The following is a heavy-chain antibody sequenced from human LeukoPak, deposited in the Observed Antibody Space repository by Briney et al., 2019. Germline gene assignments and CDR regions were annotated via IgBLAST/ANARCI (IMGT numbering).Heavy chain of an antibody. CDR2: IYYSGST. J-gene: IGHJ4*02. Sequence: SETLSLTCTVSGGSMNSYYWSWIRQTPGKAPEWIGYIYYSGSTTSHNPSLESRATLSVDTSKNQFSLRLRSVTAADTAVYYCARTIAVAGIYYFDYWGQGTLVTVSS. V-gene: IGHV4-59*01. CDR3: ARTIAVAGIYYFDY. CDR1: GGSMNSYY. D-gene: IGHD6-19*01.